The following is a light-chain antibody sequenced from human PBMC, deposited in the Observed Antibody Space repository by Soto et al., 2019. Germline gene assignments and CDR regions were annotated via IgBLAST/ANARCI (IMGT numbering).Light chain of an antibody. Sequence: QSVLTQPPSVSWAPGQRVTISCTGSSSNIGAGYDVHWYQQLPGTAPKLPIYGNSNRPSGVPDRFSGSKSGTSASLAITGLQTEDEADYYCLSYDSSLCGVVFGGGTKLTVL. CDR1: SSNIGAGYD. CDR3: LSYDSSLCGVV. CDR2: GNS. V-gene: IGLV1-40*01. J-gene: IGLJ2*01.